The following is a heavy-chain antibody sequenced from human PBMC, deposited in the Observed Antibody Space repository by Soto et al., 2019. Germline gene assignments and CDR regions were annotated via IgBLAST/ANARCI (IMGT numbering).Heavy chain of an antibody. Sequence: ASVKVSCKASGYTFTSYDINWVRQATGQGLEWMGWMNPNSGNTGYAQKFQGRVTMTRNTSISTAYMELSSLRSEDTAVYYCARAYSSSSVFDYYYMDVWGKGTTVTVSS. V-gene: IGHV1-8*01. D-gene: IGHD6-6*01. CDR3: ARAYSSSSVFDYYYMDV. CDR2: MNPNSGNT. CDR1: GYTFTSYD. J-gene: IGHJ6*03.